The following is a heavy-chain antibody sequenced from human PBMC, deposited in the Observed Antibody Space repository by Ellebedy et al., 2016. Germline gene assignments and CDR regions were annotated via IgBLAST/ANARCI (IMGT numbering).Heavy chain of an antibody. CDR1: GFTFSSYD. CDR2: ISYDGSNE. D-gene: IGHD6-13*01. Sequence: GESLKISCAASGFTFSSYDMHWVRQAPGTGLEWVALISYDGSNENYADSVKGRFTISRDNSKNTLYLQMNSLRAEDTAVYYCAREGSPLAAAGLSWGQGTLVTVSS. CDR3: AREGSPLAAAGLS. V-gene: IGHV3-30*03. J-gene: IGHJ5*02.